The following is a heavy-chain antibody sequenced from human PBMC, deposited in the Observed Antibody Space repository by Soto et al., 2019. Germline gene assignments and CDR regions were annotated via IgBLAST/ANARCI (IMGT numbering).Heavy chain of an antibody. J-gene: IGHJ6*02. Sequence: GGSLRLSCAASGFTFSCYAMHWVRQAPGKGLEWVAVISYDGSNKYYADSVKGRFTISRDNSKNTLYLQMNSLRAEDTAVYYCARDFFPHGCVWNYSGMDVWGQGTTVTVSS. CDR3: ARDFFPHGCVWNYSGMDV. CDR2: ISYDGSNK. D-gene: IGHD6-19*01. CDR1: GFTFSCYA. V-gene: IGHV3-30-3*01.